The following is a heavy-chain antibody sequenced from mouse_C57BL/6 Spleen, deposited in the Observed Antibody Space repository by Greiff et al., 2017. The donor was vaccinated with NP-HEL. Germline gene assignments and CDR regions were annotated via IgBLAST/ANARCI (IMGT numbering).Heavy chain of an antibody. V-gene: IGHV5-6*01. Sequence: EVKVVESGGDLVKPGGSLKLSCAASGFTFSSYGMSWVRQTPDKRLEWVATISSGGSYTYYPDSVKGRFTISRDNAKNTLYLQMSSLKSEDTAMYYCARHGERGYFDYWGQGTTLTVSS. CDR3: ARHGERGYFDY. CDR2: ISSGGSYT. J-gene: IGHJ2*01. CDR1: GFTFSSYG.